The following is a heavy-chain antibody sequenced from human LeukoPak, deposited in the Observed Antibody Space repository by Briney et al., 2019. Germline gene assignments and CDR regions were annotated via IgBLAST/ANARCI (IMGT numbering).Heavy chain of an antibody. CDR1: GYPINNAYY. V-gene: IGHV4-38-2*01. CDR2: LYHPDST. J-gene: IGHJ6*03. D-gene: IGHD2-2*01. Sequence: SETLSLTCGVSGYPINNAYYWVWIRQPPGKGLEWIGSLYHPDSTYYNPSLKSRVTMSVDTSRNQFSPRLSFVTAADTAVYYCAGQYDSYFYYYLDLWGTGTTVTVSS. CDR3: AGQYDSYFYYYLDL.